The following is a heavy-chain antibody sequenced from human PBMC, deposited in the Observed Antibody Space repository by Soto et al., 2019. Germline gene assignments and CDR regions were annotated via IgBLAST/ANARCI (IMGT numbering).Heavy chain of an antibody. J-gene: IGHJ2*01. CDR1: GFTFGSYW. D-gene: IGHD2-2*01. V-gene: IGHV3-7*03. Sequence: PGGSLRLSCAASGFTFGSYWMSWVRQAPGKGLEWVANIKQDGTEKYYVDSVKGRFTISGDNAKNSLYLQMHSLRAEDTAVYYCARFATSPFDYWYFDLWGRGALVTGSS. CDR2: IKQDGTEK. CDR3: ARFATSPFDYWYFDL.